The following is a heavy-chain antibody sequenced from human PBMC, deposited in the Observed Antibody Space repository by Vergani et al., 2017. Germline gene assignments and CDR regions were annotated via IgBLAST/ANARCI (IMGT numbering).Heavy chain of an antibody. CDR1: GYTFTSYD. CDR2: MNPNSGNT. J-gene: IGHJ6*02. D-gene: IGHD1-14*01. V-gene: IGHV1-8*01. CDR3: ARERRGTSPSSCMDV. Sequence: QVQLVQSGAEVKKPGASVKVSCKASGYTFTSYDINWVRQATGQGLEWMGWMNPNSGNTGYAQKFQGRVNITRNTSISTAYMELSRLRSDDTAVYYCARERRGTSPSSCMDVWGQGTTVTVSS.